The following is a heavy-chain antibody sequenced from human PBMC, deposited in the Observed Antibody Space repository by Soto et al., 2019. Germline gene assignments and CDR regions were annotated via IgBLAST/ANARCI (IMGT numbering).Heavy chain of an antibody. CDR3: ARDGDQTYYYYGTDV. CDR1: GFTFSSYS. D-gene: IGHD7-27*01. CDR2: ISSSSSYI. Sequence: EVQLVESGGGLVKPGGSLRLSCAASGFTFSSYSMNWVRQAPGKGLEWVSSISSSSSYIYYADSVKGRFTISRDNAKNSLYLQMNSLRAEDTAVYYCARDGDQTYYYYGTDVWGQGTTVTVSS. V-gene: IGHV3-21*01. J-gene: IGHJ6*02.